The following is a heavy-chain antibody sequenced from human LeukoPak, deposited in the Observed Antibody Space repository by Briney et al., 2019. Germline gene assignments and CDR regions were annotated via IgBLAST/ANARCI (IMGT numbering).Heavy chain of an antibody. J-gene: IGHJ3*02. CDR1: GFTFSSYW. D-gene: IGHD3-10*01. V-gene: IGHV3-74*01. CDR3: ARGGFGELLDAFDI. Sequence: GGSLRLSCAASGFTFSSYWIHWVRQAPGKGLVWVSRINSDGSSTIYADSVKGRFTISRENAKNTLYMQMNSLRAEDTAVYYCARGGFGELLDAFDIWGQGTMVTVSS. CDR2: INSDGSST.